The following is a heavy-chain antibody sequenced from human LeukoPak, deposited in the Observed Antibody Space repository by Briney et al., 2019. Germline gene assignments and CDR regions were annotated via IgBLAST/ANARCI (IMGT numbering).Heavy chain of an antibody. Sequence: GGSLRLSCAASGFTFSNCAMSWVRQAPEKGLEWVSGISGSGSSTYYADSVKGRFTISRDNSENTLSLQMNSLRAEDTAVYYCARDLLYDIRGDGMDVWGQGTTVTVSS. CDR1: GFTFSNCA. CDR3: ARDLLYDIRGDGMDV. V-gene: IGHV3-23*01. CDR2: ISGSGSST. J-gene: IGHJ6*02. D-gene: IGHD3-9*01.